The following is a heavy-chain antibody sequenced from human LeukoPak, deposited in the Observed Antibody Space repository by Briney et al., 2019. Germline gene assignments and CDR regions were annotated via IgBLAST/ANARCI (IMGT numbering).Heavy chain of an antibody. Sequence: PGGSLRLSCAASGFTFSSYAMSWVRQALGKGLEWVSAISGSGGSTYYADSVKGRFTISRDNSKNTLYLQMNSLRAEDTAVYYCAKDRDSSYYFDYWGQGTLVTVSS. CDR3: AKDRDSSYYFDY. D-gene: IGHD1-26*01. J-gene: IGHJ4*02. V-gene: IGHV3-23*01. CDR1: GFTFSSYA. CDR2: ISGSGGST.